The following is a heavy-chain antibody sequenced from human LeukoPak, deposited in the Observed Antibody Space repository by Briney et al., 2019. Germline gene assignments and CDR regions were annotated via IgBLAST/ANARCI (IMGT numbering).Heavy chain of an antibody. Sequence: SSETLSLTCTVSGGSISSSSYYWGWIRQPLGKGLEWIGSIYYSGSTYYNPSLKSRVTISVDTSKNQFSLKLSSATAADTAVHYCASLPATMVRGVPFDYWGQGTLVTVSS. CDR2: IYYSGST. D-gene: IGHD3-10*01. J-gene: IGHJ4*02. CDR1: GGSISSSSYY. CDR3: ASLPATMVRGVPFDY. V-gene: IGHV4-39*01.